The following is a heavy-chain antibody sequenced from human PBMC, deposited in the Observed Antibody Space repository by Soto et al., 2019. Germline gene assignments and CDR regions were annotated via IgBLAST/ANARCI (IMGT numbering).Heavy chain of an antibody. Sequence: ESGGGVVQPGRSLRLSCAASGFTFSSYGMHWVRQAPGKGLEWVAVISYDGSNKYYADSVKGRFTISRDNSKNTLYLQMNSLRAEDTAVYYCAKEPSSSSEAWGAFDIWGQGTMVTVSS. J-gene: IGHJ3*02. CDR1: GFTFSSYG. CDR2: ISYDGSNK. CDR3: AKEPSSSSEAWGAFDI. V-gene: IGHV3-30*18. D-gene: IGHD6-6*01.